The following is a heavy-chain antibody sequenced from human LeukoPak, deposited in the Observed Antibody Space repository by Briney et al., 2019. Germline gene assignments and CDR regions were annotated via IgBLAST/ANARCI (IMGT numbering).Heavy chain of an antibody. D-gene: IGHD3-3*01. CDR2: MNPNSGNT. CDR3: ASAPGTIFVASYYFDY. CDR1: GYTFTSYD. J-gene: IGHJ4*02. Sequence: ASVKVSCKASGYTFTSYDINWVRQATGQGLEWMGWMNPNSGNTGYAQKFQGRVTMTRNTSISTAYMELSSLRSEDTAVYYCASAPGTIFVASYYFDYWGQGTPVTVSS. V-gene: IGHV1-8*01.